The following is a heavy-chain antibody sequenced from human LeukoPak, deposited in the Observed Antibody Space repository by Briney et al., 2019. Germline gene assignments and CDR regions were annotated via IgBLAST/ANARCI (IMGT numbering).Heavy chain of an antibody. CDR2: ISGSGDSI. D-gene: IGHD3-10*01. Sequence: GGSLRLSCAASGFTFSTYEMNWVRQAPGKGLEWVSYISGSGDSIYYADSVKGRFTISRDNAKNSLYLQMNSLRAEDTAVYYCARDRLYYGSGSPTSDYWGQGTLVTVSS. CDR1: GFTFSTYE. J-gene: IGHJ4*02. CDR3: ARDRLYYGSGSPTSDY. V-gene: IGHV3-48*03.